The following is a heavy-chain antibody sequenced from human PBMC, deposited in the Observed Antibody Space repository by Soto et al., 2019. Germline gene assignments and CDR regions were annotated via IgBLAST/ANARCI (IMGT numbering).Heavy chain of an antibody. CDR2: IYYSGAT. D-gene: IGHD3-22*01. CDR3: ARVDYYEHQIDS. Sequence: QVQLQESGPGLVKPSQTLSLTCTVSGDSISSSGYYWNWIRQHPGKGLEWIGYIYYSGATFYNPPLDGRVTISVDASKNQFSLKMGSVTAAGTAVYYCARVDYYEHQIDSWDQGTLVTVSS. CDR1: GDSISSSGYY. J-gene: IGHJ4*02. V-gene: IGHV4-31*03.